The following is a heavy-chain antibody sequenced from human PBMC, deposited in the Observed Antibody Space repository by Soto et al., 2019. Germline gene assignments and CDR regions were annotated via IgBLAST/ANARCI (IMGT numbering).Heavy chain of an antibody. CDR3: ASWGSMPGDY. V-gene: IGHV3-30-3*01. J-gene: IGHJ4*02. CDR2: ISYDGSNK. Sequence: QMQLVESGGGVVQPGRSLRRSCAASGFTFSTFAMNWVRQAPGKGLEWVSVISYDGSNKYYADSVKGRFTISRDNSKNTLYLQMNSLRTEDTAVYYCASWGSMPGDYWGQGTLVTVSS. D-gene: IGHD3-16*01. CDR1: GFTFSTFA.